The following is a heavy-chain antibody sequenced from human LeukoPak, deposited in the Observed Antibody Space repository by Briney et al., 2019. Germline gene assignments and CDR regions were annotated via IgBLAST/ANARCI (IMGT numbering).Heavy chain of an antibody. J-gene: IGHJ4*02. CDR2: ISSNGGST. Sequence: GGSLRLSCAASGFTFSSYAMHWVRQAPGKGLEYVSAISSNGGSTYYANSVKGRFTISRDNSKNTLYLQMGSLRAEDMAVYYCARVGSSGPEDYWGQGTLVTVSS. CDR1: GFTFSSYA. D-gene: IGHD6-19*01. V-gene: IGHV3-64*01. CDR3: ARVGSSGPEDY.